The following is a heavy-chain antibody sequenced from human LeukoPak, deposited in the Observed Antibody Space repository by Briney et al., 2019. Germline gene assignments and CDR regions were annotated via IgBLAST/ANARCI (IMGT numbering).Heavy chain of an antibody. Sequence: SVKVSCKASGFTFTSSAVQWVRQARGQRLEWIGWIVVSSGNTNYAQKVQDTVTMTRDMCTSTAYMELSSLRSEDTAAYYCAADRYASSGYYHFDYWGQGTLVTVSS. CDR3: AADRYASSGYYHFDY. V-gene: IGHV1-58*01. CDR1: GFTFTSSA. J-gene: IGHJ4*02. CDR2: IVVSSGNT. D-gene: IGHD3-22*01.